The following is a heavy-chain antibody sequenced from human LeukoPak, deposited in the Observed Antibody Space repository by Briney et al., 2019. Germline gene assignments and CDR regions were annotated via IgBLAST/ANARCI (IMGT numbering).Heavy chain of an antibody. D-gene: IGHD6-19*01. CDR2: IKQDGSEK. V-gene: IGHV3-7*01. CDR3: AKSPVAVAGTSLDAFDI. CDR1: GFTFSSYW. Sequence: GGSLRLSCAASGFTFSSYWMSWVRQAPGKGLEWVANIKQDGSEKYYVDSVKGRFTISRDNAKNSLYLQMNSLRAEDTAVYYCAKSPVAVAGTSLDAFDIWGQGTMVTVSS. J-gene: IGHJ3*02.